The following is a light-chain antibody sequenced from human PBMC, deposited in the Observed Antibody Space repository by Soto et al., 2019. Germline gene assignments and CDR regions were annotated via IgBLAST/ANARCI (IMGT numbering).Light chain of an antibody. CDR3: SSYAGSSWV. Sequence: QSVLTQPPSASGSPGQSVTISCTGTSSDVGAYNYVSWYQQHPGKAPELMIYDVSKRPSGVPDRFSGSKSGNTASLTVSGLQGEDEADYYCSSYAGSSWVFGGETKVTVL. CDR2: DVS. CDR1: SSDVGAYNY. J-gene: IGLJ3*02. V-gene: IGLV2-8*01.